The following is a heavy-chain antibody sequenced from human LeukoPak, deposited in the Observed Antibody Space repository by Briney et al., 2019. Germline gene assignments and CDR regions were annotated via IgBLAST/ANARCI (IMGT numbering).Heavy chain of an antibody. J-gene: IGHJ4*02. CDR3: ARVRDSYFDY. Sequence: PGGSLRLSCAASGFTFSSYWMHWVRQAPGNGLVWVSRINSDGSSTSYADSVKGRFTIARDNAKNTLYLQMNSLRAEDTAVYYCARVRDSYFDYWGQGTLVTVSS. CDR2: INSDGSST. D-gene: IGHD3-10*01. V-gene: IGHV3-74*01. CDR1: GFTFSSYW.